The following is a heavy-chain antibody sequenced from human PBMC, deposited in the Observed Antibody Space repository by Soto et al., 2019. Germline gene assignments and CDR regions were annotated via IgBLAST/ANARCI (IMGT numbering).Heavy chain of an antibody. CDR2: INPSGGST. V-gene: IGHV1-46*01. CDR3: AREETQWELSRSFDY. CDR1: GYTFTSYY. Sequence: QVQLVQSGAEVKKPGASVKVSCKASGYTFTSYYMHWVRQAPGQGLEWMGIINPSGGSTSYAQKVQGRVTMTRDTTTSTVYMELSSLRSEDTDVYYCAREETQWELSRSFDYWGQGALVTVSS. D-gene: IGHD1-26*01. J-gene: IGHJ4*02.